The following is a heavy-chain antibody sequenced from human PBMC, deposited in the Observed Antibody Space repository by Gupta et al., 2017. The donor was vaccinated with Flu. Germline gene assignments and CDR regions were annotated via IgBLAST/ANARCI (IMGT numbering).Heavy chain of an antibody. CDR1: GLTLSGSH. CDR2: IGRGGNT. J-gene: IGHJ4*02. CDR3: ARDLKWACIL. Sequence: EVQLVESGGGLVQPGGSLRLTCVMSGLTLSGSHMNWIRQAPGKGLEWIAYIGRGGNTDYADSVRGRFTISRDNARDSLFLQMNSLRDEDTALYYCARDLKWACILWGQGAQVTVSS. V-gene: IGHV3-48*02. D-gene: IGHD1-26*01.